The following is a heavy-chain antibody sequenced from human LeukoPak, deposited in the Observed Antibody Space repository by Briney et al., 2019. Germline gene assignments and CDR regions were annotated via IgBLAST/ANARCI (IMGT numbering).Heavy chain of an antibody. Sequence: GGLRLSCAASWFPFISYSMRWGRPAPGEGLGGVSVIYSGGSTYYANSVKGRFTISRDNSKNTLYLQMNSLRAEDTAVYYCAKGGSGSCYSHEDYWGQGTLVTVSS. V-gene: IGHV3-23*03. CDR1: WFPFISYS. J-gene: IGHJ4*02. CDR2: IYSGGST. D-gene: IGHD2-15*01. CDR3: AKGGSGSCYSHEDY.